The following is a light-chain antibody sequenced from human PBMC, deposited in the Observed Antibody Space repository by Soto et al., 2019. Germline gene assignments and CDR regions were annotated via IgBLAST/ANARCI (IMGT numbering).Light chain of an antibody. CDR1: SSDVGGYNY. J-gene: IGLJ3*02. CDR2: EVS. Sequence: QSALTQPPSASGSPGQSVTISCTGTSSDVGGYNYVSWYQQHPGKAPKLMIYEVSERPSGVPDRFSGSKSGNTASLTISGLQAEDEADYYCSLKTSSVTWVFGGGTKLTVL. V-gene: IGLV2-8*01. CDR3: SLKTSSVTWV.